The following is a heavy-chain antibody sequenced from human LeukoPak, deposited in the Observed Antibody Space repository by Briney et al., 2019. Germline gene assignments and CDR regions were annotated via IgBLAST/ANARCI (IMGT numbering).Heavy chain of an antibody. V-gene: IGHV4-59*08. J-gene: IGHJ4*02. CDR2: IYYSGST. CDR1: GGSISSYY. Sequence: SETLSLTCTVSGGSISSYYWSWIRQPPGKGLEWIGYIYYSGSTNYNPSLKSRVTISVDTSKNQFSLKLSSVTAADAAVYYCARGARGSYSYWGQGTLVTVSS. D-gene: IGHD1-26*01. CDR3: ARGARGSYSY.